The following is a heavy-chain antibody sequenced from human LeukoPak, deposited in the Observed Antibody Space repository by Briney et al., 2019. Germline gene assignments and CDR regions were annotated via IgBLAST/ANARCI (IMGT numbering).Heavy chain of an antibody. CDR3: ARDAGYCSSTTCSADFDY. CDR2: INPKSGGT. J-gene: IGHJ4*02. V-gene: IGHV1-2*02. CDR1: GYTFTGYY. Sequence: GASVKVSCKASGYTFTGYYMHWLRQAPGQGLEWMGWINPKSGGTNYAQKFQGRVTMTRDTSISTAYMELSRLRSDDTAVYYCARDAGYCSSTTCSADFDYWVQGTLVTVSS. D-gene: IGHD2-2*01.